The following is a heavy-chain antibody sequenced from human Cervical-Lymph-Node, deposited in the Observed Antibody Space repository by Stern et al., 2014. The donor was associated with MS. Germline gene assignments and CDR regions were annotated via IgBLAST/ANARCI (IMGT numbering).Heavy chain of an antibody. CDR3: ARDVYSDSRRGMDV. J-gene: IGHJ6*02. CDR2: IYYSGST. D-gene: IGHD5-12*01. V-gene: IGHV4-31*03. Sequence: QVQLQESGPGLVRPSQTLSLTCTVSGVSLSRGGYYWTWIRQLPGKGLEWIGSIYYSGSTYYNPSLKSRLTISLDTSRDHFSLSLNSVTAADTAIYYCARDVYSDSRRGMDVWGQGTTVTVSS. CDR1: GVSLSRGGYY.